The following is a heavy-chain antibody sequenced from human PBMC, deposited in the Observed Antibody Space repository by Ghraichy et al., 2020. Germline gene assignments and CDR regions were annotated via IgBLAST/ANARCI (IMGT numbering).Heavy chain of an antibody. CDR2: INTDGTIT. CDR1: GFILSSDW. D-gene: IGHD2-21*02. CDR3: TIGGSTALGD. Sequence: ESLNISCAASGFILSSDWMHWVRQVPGKGRVCVSHINTDGTITNYLDAVKGRFTISRDIDKNTLYLQMNSVTVDDTALYYCTIGGSTALGDWGQGTLVTVSS. J-gene: IGHJ4*02. V-gene: IGHV3-74*01.